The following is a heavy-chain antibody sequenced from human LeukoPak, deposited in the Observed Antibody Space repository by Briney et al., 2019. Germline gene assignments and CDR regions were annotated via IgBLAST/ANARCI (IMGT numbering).Heavy chain of an antibody. CDR3: AKDRYSSSWYWFDP. CDR2: LRRDGSDK. J-gene: IGHJ5*02. CDR1: GFTFSNYG. D-gene: IGHD6-13*01. Sequence: PGGSLGLSCAASGFTFSNYGMHWVRQAPGKGLEWVAFLRRDGSDKYYADSVKGRFTISRDNSKNTVYLQMNSLRPEDTAVYYCAKDRYSSSWYWFDPWGQGTLVTVSS. V-gene: IGHV3-30*02.